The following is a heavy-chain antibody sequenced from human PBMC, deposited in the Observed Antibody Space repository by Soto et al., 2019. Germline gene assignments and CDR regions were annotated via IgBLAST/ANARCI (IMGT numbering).Heavy chain of an antibody. Sequence: ASVKVSCKASGYTFTSYDINWVRQATGQGLEWMGWMNPNSGNTGYAQKFQGRVTMTRNTSISTAYMELSSLRSEDTAVYYCARGRDWGWIQLLGGFDPWGQGTLVTVSS. D-gene: IGHD5-18*01. CDR3: ARGRDWGWIQLLGGFDP. V-gene: IGHV1-8*01. J-gene: IGHJ5*02. CDR1: GYTFTSYD. CDR2: MNPNSGNT.